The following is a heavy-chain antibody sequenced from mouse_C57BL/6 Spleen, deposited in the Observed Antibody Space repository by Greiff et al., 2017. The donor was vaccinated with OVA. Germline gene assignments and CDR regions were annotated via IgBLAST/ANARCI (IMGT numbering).Heavy chain of an antibody. D-gene: IGHD1-1*01. J-gene: IGHJ2*01. V-gene: IGHV5-6*02. CDR2: ISSGGSYT. CDR1: GFTFSSYG. CDR3: ARRTTVVATNYFDY. Sequence: EVTLVESGGDLVKPGGSLKLSCAASGFTFSSYGMSWVRQTPDKRLEWVATISSGGSYTYYPDSVKGRFTISRDNAKNTLYLQRSSLKSEDTAMYYCARRTTVVATNYFDYWGQGTTLTVAS.